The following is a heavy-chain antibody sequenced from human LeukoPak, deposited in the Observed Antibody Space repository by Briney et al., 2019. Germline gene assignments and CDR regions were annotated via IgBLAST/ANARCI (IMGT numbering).Heavy chain of an antibody. CDR3: ARGRAGGQNWGGLGP. V-gene: IGHV3-66*02. D-gene: IGHD7-27*01. CDR2: IYGDGTT. J-gene: IGHJ5*02. Sequence: GGSLRLSCAASGFTVSNDYMAWVRQAPGRGLEWVSLIYGDGTTFYTDSVKGRFTISRDNFKNTMYLQMNSLRPEDTALYYCARGRAGGQNWGGLGPWGQGTLVTVSS. CDR1: GFTVSNDY.